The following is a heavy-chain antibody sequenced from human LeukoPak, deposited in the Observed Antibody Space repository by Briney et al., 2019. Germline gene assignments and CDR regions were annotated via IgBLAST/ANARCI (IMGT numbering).Heavy chain of an antibody. Sequence: GGSLRLSCAASGINVSANYMTWIRQAPGKGLEWVSLIYGAGAAYYSESVRGRFIISRDNSKNTLYLQMNSLRAEDTAVYYCAKPHYYDSSGYYSVDYFDYWGQGTLVTVSS. CDR2: IYGAGAA. CDR3: AKPHYYDSSGYYSVDYFDY. V-gene: IGHV3-53*01. CDR1: GINVSANY. D-gene: IGHD3-22*01. J-gene: IGHJ4*02.